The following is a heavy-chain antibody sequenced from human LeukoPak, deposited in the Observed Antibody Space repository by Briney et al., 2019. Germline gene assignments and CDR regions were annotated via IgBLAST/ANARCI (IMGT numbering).Heavy chain of an antibody. CDR1: GGSISSGGYY. D-gene: IGHD2-2*01. CDR3: ARYCSSTSCYRYYMDV. V-gene: IGHV4-30-2*01. CDR2: IYHSGST. Sequence: PSQTLSLTCTVSGGSISSGGYYWSWIRQPPGKGLEWIGYIYHSGSTYYNPSLKSRVTISVDRSKNQFSLKLSSVTAADTAVYYCARYCSSTSCYRYYMDVWGKGTTVTVSS. J-gene: IGHJ6*03.